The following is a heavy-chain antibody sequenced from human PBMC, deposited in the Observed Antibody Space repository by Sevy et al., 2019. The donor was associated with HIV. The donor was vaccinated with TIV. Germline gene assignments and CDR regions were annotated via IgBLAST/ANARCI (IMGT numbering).Heavy chain of an antibody. D-gene: IGHD5-12*01. CDR2: IYYSGST. J-gene: IGHJ4*02. V-gene: IGHV4-31*03. Sequence: SETLSLTCTVSGGSISSGGYYWTWIRQHPGKGLERIGYIYYSGSTYYNPSLKSRLTISVDTSKNQFSLKMSSVTAADTAVYYCARGDGYNLDYWGQGTLVTVSS. CDR1: GGSISSGGYY. CDR3: ARGDGYNLDY.